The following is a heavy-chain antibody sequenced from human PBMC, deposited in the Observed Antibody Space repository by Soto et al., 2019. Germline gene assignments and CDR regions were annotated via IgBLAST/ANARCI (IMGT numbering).Heavy chain of an antibody. CDR3: ARNWNGVEY. Sequence: EVQLVESGGGLVQPGESLRLSCEASGFAFSNYWMHWVRQAPGKRPVWISRIKTDGTITNYADYVKGRFSVSRDNAKNTLFLQMNSLTAEDTAVYYCARNWNGVEYWGQGTLVTVSS. D-gene: IGHD1-1*01. CDR2: IKTDGTIT. J-gene: IGHJ4*02. CDR1: GFAFSNYW. V-gene: IGHV3-74*01.